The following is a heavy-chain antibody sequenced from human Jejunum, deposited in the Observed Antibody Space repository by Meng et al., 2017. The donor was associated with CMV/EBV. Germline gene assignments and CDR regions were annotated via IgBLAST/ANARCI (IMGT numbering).Heavy chain of an antibody. D-gene: IGHD2-2*01. V-gene: IGHV3-9*01. CDR2: ISWNSGSI. CDR3: AKGDCSSTSCYRPNYYGMNV. J-gene: IGHJ6*02. Sequence: YAMQWVRQAPGKGLEWVSGISWNSGSIGYADSVKGRFTISRDNAKNSLYLQVNSLRAEDTALYYCAKGDCSSTSCYRPNYYGMNVWGQGTTVTVSS. CDR1: YA.